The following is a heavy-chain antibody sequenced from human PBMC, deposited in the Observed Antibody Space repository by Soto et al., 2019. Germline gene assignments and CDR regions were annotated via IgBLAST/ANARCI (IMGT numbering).Heavy chain of an antibody. V-gene: IGHV4-34*01. CDR1: GGSFSGYY. CDR3: ARFYYYGSGSYGMDV. D-gene: IGHD3-10*01. CDR2: INHSGST. Sequence: SETLSLTCAVYGGSFSGYYWSWIRQPPGKGLEWIGEINHSGSTNYNPPLKSRVTISVDTSKNQFSLKLSSVTAADTAVYYCARFYYYGSGSYGMDVWGQGTTVTVS. J-gene: IGHJ6*02.